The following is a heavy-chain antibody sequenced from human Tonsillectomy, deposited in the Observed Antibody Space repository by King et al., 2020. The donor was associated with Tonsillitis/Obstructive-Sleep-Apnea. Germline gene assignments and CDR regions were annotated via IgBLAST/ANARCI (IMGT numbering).Heavy chain of an antibody. CDR3: ARHAGDNDIWSGYWDRAAQGWFAT. CDR1: GGSISSSSYY. Sequence: LQLQESGPGLVKPSETLSLTCTVSGGSISSSSYYWGWIRQPPGKGLEWIGCIYYSGSTYYNPSLKSRVTISVDTSKNTFSLKLSSVTAADTAVYYCARHAGDNDIWSGYWDRAAQGWFATWGQGTLVTVSS. J-gene: IGHJ5*02. CDR2: IYYSGST. D-gene: IGHD3-3*01. V-gene: IGHV4-39*01.